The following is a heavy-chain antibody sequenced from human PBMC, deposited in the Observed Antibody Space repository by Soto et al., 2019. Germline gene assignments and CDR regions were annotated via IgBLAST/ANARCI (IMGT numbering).Heavy chain of an antibody. D-gene: IGHD1-26*01. CDR1: GGSISSGDYY. Sequence: PSETLSLTCTVSGGSISSGDYYWSWIRQPPGKGLEWIGYIYYSGSTYYNPSLKSRVTISVDTSKNQFSLKLSSVTAADTAVYYCASVYSGHNWFDPWGQGTLVTVS. CDR2: IYYSGST. J-gene: IGHJ5*02. V-gene: IGHV4-30-4*01. CDR3: ASVYSGHNWFDP.